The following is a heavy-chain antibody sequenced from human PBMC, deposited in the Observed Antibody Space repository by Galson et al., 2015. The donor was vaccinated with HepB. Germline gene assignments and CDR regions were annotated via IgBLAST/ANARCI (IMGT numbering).Heavy chain of an antibody. Sequence: SLRLSCAASGFTFDDYAMSWVRQAPGKGLEWVSAISGSGGSTYYADSVKGRFTISGDNSKNTLYLQMNSLRAEDTAVYYCAKGVGYGYCSSTSCYSRNWGQGTLVTVSS. CDR2: ISGSGGST. J-gene: IGHJ4*02. V-gene: IGHV3-23*01. CDR3: AKGVGYGYCSSTSCYSRN. CDR1: GFTFDDYA. D-gene: IGHD2-2*02.